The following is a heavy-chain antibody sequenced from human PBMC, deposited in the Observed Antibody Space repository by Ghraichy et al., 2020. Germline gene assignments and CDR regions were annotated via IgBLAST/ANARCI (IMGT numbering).Heavy chain of an antibody. V-gene: IGHV1-58*02. Sequence: SVKVSCKASGFTFSTSAMQWVRQARGQRLEWIGWIVVGSGNTNYAQKFQERVTITRDMSTSTAYMELSSLRSEDTAVYYCAADGAYQYYYAMDVWGQGTTVTVSS. D-gene: IGHD3-16*01. J-gene: IGHJ6*02. CDR3: AADGAYQYYYAMDV. CDR2: IVVGSGNT. CDR1: GFTFSTSA.